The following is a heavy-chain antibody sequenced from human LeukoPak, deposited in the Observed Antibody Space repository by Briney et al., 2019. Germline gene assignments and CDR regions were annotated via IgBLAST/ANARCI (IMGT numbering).Heavy chain of an antibody. CDR3: ARRGWFYYGMDV. J-gene: IGHJ6*02. Sequence: ASVKVSCKASGYTFTSYDINWVRQATGQGLEWMGWMNPNSGNTGYAQKFQGRVTMTRNTSISTAYMELSSLRSEDTAVCYCARRGWFYYGMDVWGQGTTVTVSS. V-gene: IGHV1-8*01. CDR1: GYTFTSYD. D-gene: IGHD2-15*01. CDR2: MNPNSGNT.